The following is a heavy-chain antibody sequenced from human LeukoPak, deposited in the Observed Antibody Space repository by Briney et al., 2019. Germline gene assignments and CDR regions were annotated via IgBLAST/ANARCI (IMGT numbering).Heavy chain of an antibody. CDR2: MNPNSGNT. V-gene: IGHV1-8*01. CDR3: ARVGVSPRGNY. J-gene: IGHJ4*02. D-gene: IGHD3-16*01. CDR1: GYTFTSYD. Sequence: ASVEVSCKASGYTFTSYDINWVRQATGQGLEWMGWMNPNSGNTGYAXKFQGRVTMTRNTSISTAYMELSSLRSEDTAVYYCARVGVSPRGNYWGQGTLVTVSS.